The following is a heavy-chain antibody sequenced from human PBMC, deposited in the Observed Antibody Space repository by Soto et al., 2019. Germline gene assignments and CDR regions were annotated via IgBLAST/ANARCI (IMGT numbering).Heavy chain of an antibody. V-gene: IGHV1-69*02. Sequence: QVQLVQSGAEVKKPGSSVKVSCKASGGTFSSYTISWVRQAPGQGLEWMGRIIPILGIANYAQKFQGRVTITADKSTSTAYMELSSLRSEDTAVYYSASLATADTLDYWGQGTLVTVSS. CDR1: GGTFSSYT. J-gene: IGHJ4*02. D-gene: IGHD6-13*01. CDR2: IIPILGIA. CDR3: ASLATADTLDY.